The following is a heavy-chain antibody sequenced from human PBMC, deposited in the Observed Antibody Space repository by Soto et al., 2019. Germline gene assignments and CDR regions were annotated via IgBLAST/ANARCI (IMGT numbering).Heavy chain of an antibody. D-gene: IGHD4-17*01. CDR2: ISSSGSFI. J-gene: IGHJ4*02. V-gene: IGHV3-21*01. Sequence: GALRLSCAASGFTFSSYSINWVRQAPGEGLEWVSSISSSGSFIYYADSVKGRFTISRDNAKNSLSLQMNSLRAEDTAVYYCARTYGDYAFDYWGQGTLVTVSS. CDR1: GFTFSSYS. CDR3: ARTYGDYAFDY.